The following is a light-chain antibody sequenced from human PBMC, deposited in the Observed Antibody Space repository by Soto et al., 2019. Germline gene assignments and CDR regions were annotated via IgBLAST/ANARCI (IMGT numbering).Light chain of an antibody. CDR2: MAS. J-gene: IGKJ1*01. CDR1: QSINIW. Sequence: DVQMTQSPSTLSASVGDRVTITCRASQSINIWSAWYQQKPGRAPKLLIYMASTLESGVPSRLSGSGSGTEFTLTISSLEPDDFATYYCQQYNVYWSFGQGTKVDIK. V-gene: IGKV1-5*03. CDR3: QQYNVYWS.